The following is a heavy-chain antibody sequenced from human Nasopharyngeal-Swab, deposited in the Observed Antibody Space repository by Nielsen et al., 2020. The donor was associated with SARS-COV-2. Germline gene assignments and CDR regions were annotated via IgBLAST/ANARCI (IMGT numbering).Heavy chain of an antibody. D-gene: IGHD3-10*01. CDR3: ARDWSSGSGSSYYYYGMDV. J-gene: IGHJ6*02. Sequence: GGSLRLSCAASGFTFSTYWMSWVRQAAGKGLEWVANIKQDGSEKYFIDSVKGRFTISRDNAKNSLYLQMNSLRAEDTAVYYCARDWSSGSGSSYYYYGMDVWGQGTTATVSS. CDR2: IKQDGSEK. CDR1: GFTFSTYW. V-gene: IGHV3-7*01.